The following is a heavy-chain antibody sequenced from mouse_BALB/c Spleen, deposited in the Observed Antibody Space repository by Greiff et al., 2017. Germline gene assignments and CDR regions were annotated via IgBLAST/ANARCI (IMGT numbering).Heavy chain of an antibody. D-gene: IGHD1-1*01. J-gene: IGHJ3*01. CDR3: ATLYYYGSSYVPY. Sequence: LVESGAELVKPGASVKLSCTASGFNIKDTYMHWVKQRPEQGLEWIGRIDPANGNTKYDPKFQGKATITADTSSNTAYLQLSSLTSEDTAVYYCATLYYYGSSYVPYWGQGTLVTVSA. CDR1: GFNIKDTY. V-gene: IGHV14-3*02. CDR2: IDPANGNT.